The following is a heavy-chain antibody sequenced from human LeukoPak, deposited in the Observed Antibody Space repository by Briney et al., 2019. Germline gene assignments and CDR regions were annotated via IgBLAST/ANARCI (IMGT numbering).Heavy chain of an antibody. J-gene: IGHJ3*02. CDR2: IYHSGST. CDR1: GGSISSSNW. Sequence: SETLSLTCAVSGGSISSSNWWSWVRQPPGKGLEWIGEIYHSGSTNYNPSLKSRVTISVDKSKNQFSLKLSSVTAADTAVYYCARYCSGGSCYSGSAFDIWGQGTMVTVSS. CDR3: ARYCSGGSCYSGSAFDI. D-gene: IGHD2-15*01. V-gene: IGHV4-4*02.